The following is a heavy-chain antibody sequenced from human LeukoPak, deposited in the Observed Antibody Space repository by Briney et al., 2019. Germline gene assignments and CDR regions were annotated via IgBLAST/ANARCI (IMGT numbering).Heavy chain of an antibody. Sequence: GGSLRLSCAASGFSVSRNYLSWVRQAPGKGLEGVSVIYSGATTDYADSVKGRFTISTDSSKNTLYLQMNSLRDEDTSVYYCARGGRTDSGSYPYGMDGWGQGATVTVSS. V-gene: IGHV3-66*01. CDR1: GFSVSRNY. CDR3: ARGGRTDSGSYPYGMDG. CDR2: IYSGATT. J-gene: IGHJ6*02. D-gene: IGHD3-10*01.